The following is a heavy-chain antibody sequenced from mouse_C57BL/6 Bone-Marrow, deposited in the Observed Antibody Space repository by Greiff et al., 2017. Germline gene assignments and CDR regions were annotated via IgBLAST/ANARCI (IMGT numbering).Heavy chain of an antibody. Sequence: VQLQQSGAELVRPGASVKLSCTASGFNIKDDYMHWVKQRPEQGLEWIGWIDPENGDTEYASKFQGKATITADTSSNTAYLQLSSLTSEATAVYYCTTLPKNYWGQGTTLTVSS. J-gene: IGHJ2*01. CDR2: IDPENGDT. V-gene: IGHV14-4*01. CDR1: GFNIKDDY. D-gene: IGHD2-1*01. CDR3: TTLPKNY.